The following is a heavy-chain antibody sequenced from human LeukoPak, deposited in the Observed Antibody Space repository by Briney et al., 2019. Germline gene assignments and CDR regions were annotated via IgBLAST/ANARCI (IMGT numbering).Heavy chain of an antibody. V-gene: IGHV3-74*01. Sequence: GGSLRLSCAASGFTFSSYWMHWVRQAPGKGLVWVSRINSDGSSTSYADSVKGRFTISRDDSTKTVYLQMNNLGPEDTAMYYCAKEHSGWDYFDYWGQGTLVTVSS. CDR1: GFTFSSYW. D-gene: IGHD5-12*01. CDR3: AKEHSGWDYFDY. CDR2: INSDGSST. J-gene: IGHJ4*02.